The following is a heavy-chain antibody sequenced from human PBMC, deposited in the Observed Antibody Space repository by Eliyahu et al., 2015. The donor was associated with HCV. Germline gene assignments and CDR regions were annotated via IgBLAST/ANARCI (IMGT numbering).Heavy chain of an antibody. V-gene: IGHV4-31*03. CDR1: XGXISRGGYS. Sequence: QVQLQESGPGLVKPSHTLSLTCTXXXGXISRGGYSWXWIXQHPGKGLEWIGYIYYSGSTYYNPSLKSRVTISVDTSKNQFSLKLSSVTAADTAVYYCARGGGGDRNWGQGTLVTVSS. CDR3: ARGGGGDRN. CDR2: IYYSGST. J-gene: IGHJ4*02. D-gene: IGHD4-17*01.